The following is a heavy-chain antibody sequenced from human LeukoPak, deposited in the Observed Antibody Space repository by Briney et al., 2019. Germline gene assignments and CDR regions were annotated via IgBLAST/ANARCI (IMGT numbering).Heavy chain of an antibody. D-gene: IGHD3-9*01. V-gene: IGHV1-69*05. CDR2: IIPIFGTA. Sequence: SVKVSCKASGGTFSSYAISWVRQAPGQGLEWMGGIIPIFGTANYAQKFQGRVTITTDESTSTAYMELSSLRSEDTAVYYCAREKVILTGYYFNGWFDPWGQGTLVTVSS. CDR1: GGTFSSYA. CDR3: AREKVILTGYYFNGWFDP. J-gene: IGHJ5*02.